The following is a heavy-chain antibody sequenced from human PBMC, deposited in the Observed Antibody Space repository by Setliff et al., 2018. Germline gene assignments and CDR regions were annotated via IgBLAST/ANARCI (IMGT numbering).Heavy chain of an antibody. V-gene: IGHV1-18*01. CDR1: GFTFKTYS. J-gene: IGHJ6*03. Sequence: ASVKVSCKASGFTFKTYSFSWIRQAPGQGLEWVGWISGYNSNTIYAQNFQGRVTMTTDASTNTAYMELRSLGSDDTAVYYCAREGVDTRSSTDYRYYMDVWGKGTTVTVSS. D-gene: IGHD5-18*01. CDR3: AREGVDTRSSTDYRYYMDV. CDR2: ISGYNSNT.